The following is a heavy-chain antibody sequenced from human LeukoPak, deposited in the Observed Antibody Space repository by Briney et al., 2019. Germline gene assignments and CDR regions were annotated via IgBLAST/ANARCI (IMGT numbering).Heavy chain of an antibody. CDR2: INEDGSHI. CDR3: ARNALAYCGGDCYSYFDY. CDR1: GFTFSRYW. D-gene: IGHD2-21*01. J-gene: IGHJ4*02. Sequence: PGGSLRLSCTASGFTFSRYWMTWVRQPPGKGLEWLANINEDGSHIYYADSVKGRFTISRDNSKNTLYLQMNSLRAEDTAVYYCARNALAYCGGDCYSYFDYWGQGTLVTVSS. V-gene: IGHV3-7*01.